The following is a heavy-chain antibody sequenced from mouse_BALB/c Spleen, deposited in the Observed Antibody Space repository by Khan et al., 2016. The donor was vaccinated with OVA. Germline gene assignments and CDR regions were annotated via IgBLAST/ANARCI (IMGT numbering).Heavy chain of an antibody. Sequence: QVQLQQSGTELARPGASVNLSCKASGYTFTDFYINWVKQRSGQGLEWIGEISPGSGDTYYNEKFKGKATLTADKSSSTAYMQLSSRTSEASAVYFCARRNYFGYTFAYWGQGTLVTVSA. V-gene: IGHV1-77*01. CDR3: ARRNYFGYTFAY. CDR2: ISPGSGDT. CDR1: GYTFTDFY. J-gene: IGHJ3*01. D-gene: IGHD1-2*01.